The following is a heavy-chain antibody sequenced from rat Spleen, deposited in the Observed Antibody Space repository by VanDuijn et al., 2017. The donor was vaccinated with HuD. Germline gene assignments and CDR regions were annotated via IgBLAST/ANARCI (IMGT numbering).Heavy chain of an antibody. CDR3: ARHGVYGGYGDY. Sequence: EVQLVESDGGLVQPGRSLKLSCAASGFTFSDYYMAWVRQAKTKGLEWVASISYDGSSTYYRDSVKGRFTVSRDNAESTLYLQMDSLRSEDTATYYCARHGVYGGYGDYWGQGVMVTVSS. CDR2: ISYDGSST. D-gene: IGHD1-11*01. J-gene: IGHJ2*01. CDR1: GFTFSDYY. V-gene: IGHV5-29*01.